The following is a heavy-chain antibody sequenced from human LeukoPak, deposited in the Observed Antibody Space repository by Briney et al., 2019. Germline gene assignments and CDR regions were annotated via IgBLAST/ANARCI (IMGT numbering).Heavy chain of an antibody. V-gene: IGHV1-18*01. CDR2: ISAYNGNT. Sequence: ASVKVSCKASGYTFTSYGISWVRQAPGQGLEWMGWISAYNGNTNYAQKFQGRVTMTRDTSISTAYMELSRLRSDDTAVYYCASPMGGVTEIDYWGQGTLVTVSS. J-gene: IGHJ4*02. CDR3: ASPMGGVTEIDY. CDR1: GYTFTSYG. D-gene: IGHD1-14*01.